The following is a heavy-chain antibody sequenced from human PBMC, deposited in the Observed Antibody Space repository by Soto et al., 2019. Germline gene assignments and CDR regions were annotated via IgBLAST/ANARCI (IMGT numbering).Heavy chain of an antibody. Sequence: QVQLVQSGAEVKKPGSSVKVSCKASGGTFSSYAISWVRQAPGQGLEWMGGIIPIFGTANYAQKFQGRVTITADESTSTAYMELSSLRSEDTAVYYCARVEVEYCSGGSCYPFDYWGQGTLVTVSS. J-gene: IGHJ4*02. CDR2: IIPIFGTA. D-gene: IGHD2-15*01. CDR3: ARVEVEYCSGGSCYPFDY. CDR1: GGTFSSYA. V-gene: IGHV1-69*01.